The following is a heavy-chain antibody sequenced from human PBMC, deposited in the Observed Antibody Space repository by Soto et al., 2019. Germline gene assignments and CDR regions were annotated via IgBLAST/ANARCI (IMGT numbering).Heavy chain of an antibody. CDR1: GFTFSGYW. J-gene: IGHJ4*02. D-gene: IGHD1-26*01. CDR2: IKQEGKKK. Sequence: HPGGSLRLSCAASGFTFSGYWMTWVRQAPGTGLEWVANIKQEGKKKNYVGSVKGRFTISRDNAKNSLSLQMNNLRVEDTAVYYCVRDWSSEGDYWGQGTQVTVSS. CDR3: VRDWSSEGDY. V-gene: IGHV3-7*05.